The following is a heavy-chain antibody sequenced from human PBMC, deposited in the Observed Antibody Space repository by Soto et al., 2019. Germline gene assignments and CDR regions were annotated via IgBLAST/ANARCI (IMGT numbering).Heavy chain of an antibody. J-gene: IGHJ6*02. CDR2: IKTDESEK. Sequence: EVQLVESGGGLVQPGGSLRLSCAASGFTFSTYWMSWVRQAPGKGLEWVANIKTDESEKYYVDSVRGRFTTSRDNARNSFSLEMNSMTGEDTAVYYCTRDGYRFALDAWGLGTAVTVSS. V-gene: IGHV3-7*03. CDR3: TRDGYRFALDA. CDR1: GFTFSTYW. D-gene: IGHD5-12*01.